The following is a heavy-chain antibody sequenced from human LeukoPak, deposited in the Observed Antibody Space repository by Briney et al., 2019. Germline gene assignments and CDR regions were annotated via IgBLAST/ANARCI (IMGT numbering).Heavy chain of an antibody. CDR3: TKGLWAGVSAARD. CDR2: LSGSGGST. Sequence: GGSLRLSCSASGFTSSSYAMSWVRQAPGKGLEWVSTLSGSGGSTYYADSVKGRFTISRDNSQNTLYLQMNSLRAEDTAVYYCTKGLWAGVSAARDWGQGTLVTVSS. V-gene: IGHV3-23*01. J-gene: IGHJ4*02. CDR1: GFTSSSYA. D-gene: IGHD2-8*01.